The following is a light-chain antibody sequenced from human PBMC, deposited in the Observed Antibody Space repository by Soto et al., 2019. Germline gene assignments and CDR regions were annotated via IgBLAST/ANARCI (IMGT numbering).Light chain of an antibody. V-gene: IGKV3-15*01. CDR2: GAS. CDR1: QSVSSN. J-gene: IGKJ1*01. CDR3: QQYNNWPWT. Sequence: EIVMAQSASTLSMSPGGRSTLSCGASQSVSSNLAWYQQKPGQAPRLLIYGASTRATGIPARFSGSGSGTEFTLTISSLQSEDFAVYYCQQYNNWPWTFGQGTKVDI.